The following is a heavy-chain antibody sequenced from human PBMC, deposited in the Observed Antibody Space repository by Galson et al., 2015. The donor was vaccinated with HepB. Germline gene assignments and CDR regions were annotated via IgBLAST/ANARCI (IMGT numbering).Heavy chain of an antibody. CDR3: ARSDSIAVASGYWYFDL. CDR1: GGTFSSYA. CDR2: IIPIFGTA. D-gene: IGHD6-19*01. J-gene: IGHJ2*01. V-gene: IGHV1-69*13. Sequence: SVKVSCKASGGTFSSYAIIWVRQAPGQGLEWMGGIIPIFGTANYAQKFQGRVTITADESTSTAYMELSSLRSEDTAVYYCARSDSIAVASGYWYFDLWGRGTLVTVSS.